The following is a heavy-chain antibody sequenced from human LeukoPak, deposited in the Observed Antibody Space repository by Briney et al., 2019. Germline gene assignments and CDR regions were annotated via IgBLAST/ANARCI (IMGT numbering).Heavy chain of an antibody. CDR3: AKTGIRGVIPFDY. Sequence: PSETLSLTCAVSGGSISSSNWWSWVRQPPGKGLEWIGEIYHSGSTNYNPSLKSRVTISVDKSKNQFSLKLSSVTAADTAVYYCAKTGIRGVIPFDYWGQGTLFTVSS. D-gene: IGHD3-10*01. CDR2: IYHSGST. V-gene: IGHV4-4*02. J-gene: IGHJ4*02. CDR1: GGSISSSNW.